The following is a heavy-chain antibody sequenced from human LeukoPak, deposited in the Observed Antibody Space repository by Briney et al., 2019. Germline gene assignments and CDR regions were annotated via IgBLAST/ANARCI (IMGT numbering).Heavy chain of an antibody. CDR2: IYTSGST. CDR3: ARGTGVINFEY. J-gene: IGHJ4*02. V-gene: IGHV4-4*07. Sequence: PSETLSLTCTVSSDSFTSYYWSWIRQPAGKGLEWIGRIYTSGSTNYNPSLKSRVTMSVDMSKNQFSLKLSSVAAADTAVYYCARGTGVINFEYWGQGILVTVSS. D-gene: IGHD2/OR15-2a*01. CDR1: SDSFTSYY.